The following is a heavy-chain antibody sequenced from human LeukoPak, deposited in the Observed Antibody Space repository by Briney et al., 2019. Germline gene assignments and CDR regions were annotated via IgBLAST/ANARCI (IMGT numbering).Heavy chain of an antibody. J-gene: IGHJ4*02. CDR1: GFTFSSYS. D-gene: IGHD2-21*02. V-gene: IGHV3-21*01. CDR3: ARDPQTETYFDY. Sequence: GGSLRLSCAASGFTFSSYSMNWVRQAPGKGLEWVSSISSSSSYIYYADSVKGRFTISRDNAKNSLYLQMNSLRAEDTAVYYCARDPQTETYFDYWGQGTLVSVSS. CDR2: ISSSSSYI.